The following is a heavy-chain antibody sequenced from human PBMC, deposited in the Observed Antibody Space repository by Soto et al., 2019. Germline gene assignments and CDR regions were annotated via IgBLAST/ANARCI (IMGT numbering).Heavy chain of an antibody. CDR2: LNPSGGST. CDR3: ASSWEYCSGRSCYGGDGAFDI. J-gene: IGHJ3*02. CDR1: GYTFTSSY. V-gene: IGHV1-46*01. Sequence: QVQLVQSWAEVKKPGASVKVSCKASGYTFTSSYMHWVRQAPGQGLEWMGILNPSGGSTSYSQKLQRRVTMTRDTSTNTVYMELSSLRSEDTAVYYCASSWEYCSGRSCYGGDGAFDIWGQGTMVTVSS. D-gene: IGHD2-15*01.